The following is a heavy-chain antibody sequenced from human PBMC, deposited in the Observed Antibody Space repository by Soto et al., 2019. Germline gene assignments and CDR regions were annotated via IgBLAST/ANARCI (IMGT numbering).Heavy chain of an antibody. V-gene: IGHV1-69*13. D-gene: IGHD1-26*01. CDR1: GRAFISYA. J-gene: IGHJ4*02. Sequence: GASGTFSRKASGRAFISYAISWVRQAPGQGLEWMGGVIPIFGTANYAQKFQGRVTITADESTSTAYMELSSLRSEDTAVYYCARGGSSPGGFDYWGQGTLVTVSS. CDR3: ARGGSSPGGFDY. CDR2: VIPIFGTA.